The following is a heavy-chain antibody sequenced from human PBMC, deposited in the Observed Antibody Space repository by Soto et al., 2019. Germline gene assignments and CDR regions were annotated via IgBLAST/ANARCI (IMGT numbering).Heavy chain of an antibody. Sequence: SETLSLTCAVYGGSFSGYYWSWIRQPPGKGLEWIGEINHSGSTNYNPSLKSRVTISVDTSKNQFSLKLSSVTAADTAVYYCARGSPEGATVPTAAYYFDYWGQGTLVTVSS. CDR2: INHSGST. J-gene: IGHJ4*02. CDR1: GGSFSGYY. CDR3: ARGSPEGATVPTAAYYFDY. V-gene: IGHV4-34*01. D-gene: IGHD4-17*01.